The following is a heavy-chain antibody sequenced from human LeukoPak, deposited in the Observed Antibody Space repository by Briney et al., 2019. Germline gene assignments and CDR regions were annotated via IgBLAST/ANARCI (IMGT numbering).Heavy chain of an antibody. CDR3: ANWYYDSSGYYYKSGY. CDR2: IRYDGSNK. J-gene: IGHJ4*02. V-gene: IGHV3-30*02. Sequence: PGGSLRLSXAASGFTFSSYGMHWVRQAPGKGLEWVAFIRYDGSNKYYADSVKGRFTISRDNSKNTLYLRMNSLRAEDTAVYYCANWYYDSSGYYYKSGYWGQGTLVTVSS. D-gene: IGHD3-22*01. CDR1: GFTFSSYG.